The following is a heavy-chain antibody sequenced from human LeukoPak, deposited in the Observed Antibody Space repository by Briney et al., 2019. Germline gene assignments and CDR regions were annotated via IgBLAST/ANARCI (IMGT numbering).Heavy chain of an antibody. CDR1: GYTFTSYD. V-gene: IGHV1-8*01. J-gene: IGHJ5*02. CDR3: ARGYCSSTSCWRNWFDP. CDR2: MNPNSGNT. Sequence: ASVKVSCKASGYTFTSYDINWVRQATGQGLEWMGWMNPNSGNTGYAQKFQGRVTMTRNTSISTAYMELSSLRSEDTAVYYCARGYCSSTSCWRNWFDPWGQGTLATVSS. D-gene: IGHD2-2*01.